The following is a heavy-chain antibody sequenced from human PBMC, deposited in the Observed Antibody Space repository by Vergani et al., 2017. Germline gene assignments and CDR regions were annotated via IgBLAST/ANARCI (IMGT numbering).Heavy chain of an antibody. Sequence: EVQLVESGGGLVQPGGSLRLSCAASGFTFSSYWMSWVRQAPGKGLEWVANIKQDGSEKYYVDSVKGRFTISRDNAKNSLYLQMNSLRAEDTAVYYCAREGCLEWLLVGGMDVWGQGTTVTVSS. D-gene: IGHD3-3*01. J-gene: IGHJ6*02. CDR2: IKQDGSEK. V-gene: IGHV3-7*03. CDR3: AREGCLEWLLVGGMDV. CDR1: GFTFSSYW.